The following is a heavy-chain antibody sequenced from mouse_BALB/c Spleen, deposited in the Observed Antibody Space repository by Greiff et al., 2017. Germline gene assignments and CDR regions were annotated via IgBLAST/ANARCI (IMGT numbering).Heavy chain of an antibody. CDR2: IYPGSGNT. CDR3: ARKDYYGSFDY. D-gene: IGHD1-1*01. Sequence: QVQLQQSGAELVRPGTSVKISCKASGYAFTNYWLGWVKQRPGHGLEWIGDIYPGSGNTYYNEKFKGKATLTADKSSSTAYMQLSSLTSEDSAVYFCARKDYYGSFDYWGQGTTLTVSS. V-gene: IGHV1-63*01. J-gene: IGHJ2*01. CDR1: GYAFTNYW.